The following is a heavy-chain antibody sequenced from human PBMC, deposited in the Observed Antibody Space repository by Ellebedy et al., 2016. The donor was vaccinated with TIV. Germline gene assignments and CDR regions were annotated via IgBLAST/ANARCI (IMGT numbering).Heavy chain of an antibody. J-gene: IGHJ3*02. Sequence: GESLKISXAASGFTFSSYAMSWVRQAPGKGLEWVSAISGSGGSTYYADSVKGRFTISRDNSKNTLYLQMNSLRAEDTAVYYCAAAAGAGDDAFDIWGQGTMVTVSS. CDR1: GFTFSSYA. D-gene: IGHD6-13*01. CDR3: AAAAGAGDDAFDI. V-gene: IGHV3-23*01. CDR2: ISGSGGST.